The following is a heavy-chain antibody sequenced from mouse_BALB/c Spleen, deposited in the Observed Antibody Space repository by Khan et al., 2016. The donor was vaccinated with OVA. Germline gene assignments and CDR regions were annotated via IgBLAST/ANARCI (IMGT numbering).Heavy chain of an antibody. D-gene: IGHD1-1*01. CDR1: GYTFTNYG. CDR3: ARMALRFFLDY. CDR2: INTYTGEP. Sequence: QIQLVQSGPELKKPGETVKISCKASGYTFTNYGMNWVKQAPGKGLKWMGWINTYTGEPTYADDFKGRFAFSLETSASTAYLQINNLKNEDTATYVCARMALRFFLDYWGQGTSGTVSS. V-gene: IGHV9-3-1*01. J-gene: IGHJ4*01.